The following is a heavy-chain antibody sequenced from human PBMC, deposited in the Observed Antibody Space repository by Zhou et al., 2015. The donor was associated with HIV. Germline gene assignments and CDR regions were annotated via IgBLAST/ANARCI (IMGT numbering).Heavy chain of an antibody. CDR3: ASPPKAGFGEPDASGMDV. CDR1: GGTFNNYA. CDR2: IIPISGTA. J-gene: IGHJ6*02. D-gene: IGHD3-10*01. Sequence: QVELVQSGAEVKKPGSSVKVSCKASGGTFNNYAISWVRQAPGQGLEWMGAIIPISGTANYAQKFQGRVTITADRFTSTAYMELRSLRSEDTAVYYCASPPKAGFGEPDASGMDVWGQGTTVTVSS. V-gene: IGHV1-69*06.